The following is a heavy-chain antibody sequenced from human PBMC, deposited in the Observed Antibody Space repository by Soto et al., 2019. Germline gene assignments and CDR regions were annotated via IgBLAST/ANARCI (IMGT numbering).Heavy chain of an antibody. V-gene: IGHV4-34*01. Sequence: QVQLQQWGAGLLKPAETLSLTCAVYGGSFSGYYLSWIRQPPGKGLEWIGEINHSGRTNYNPSRNSRVTISVDTSKNLFSLKLSAVTAADTAGYYCARGAYGDYADYWGQGTLVTVSS. CDR3: ARGAYGDYADY. CDR1: GGSFSGYY. D-gene: IGHD4-17*01. CDR2: INHSGRT. J-gene: IGHJ4*02.